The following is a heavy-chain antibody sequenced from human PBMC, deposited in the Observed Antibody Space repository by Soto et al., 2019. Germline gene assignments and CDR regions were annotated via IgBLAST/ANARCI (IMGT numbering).Heavy chain of an antibody. CDR2: INHSGST. CDR3: ARAPSVVVAATLIDY. CDR1: GGSFSGYY. D-gene: IGHD2-15*01. V-gene: IGHV4-34*01. Sequence: QVQLQQWGAGLLKPSETLSLTCAVYGGSFSGYYWSWIRQPPGKGLEWIGEINHSGSTNYNPSLKSRVTISVDTSKNQFSLKLSSVTAADTAVYYCARAPSVVVAATLIDYWGQGTLVTVSS. J-gene: IGHJ4*02.